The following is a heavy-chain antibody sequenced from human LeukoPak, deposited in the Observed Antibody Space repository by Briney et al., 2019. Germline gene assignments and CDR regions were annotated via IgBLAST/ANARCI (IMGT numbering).Heavy chain of an antibody. Sequence: GGSLRLSCVAFGFTFRNFGMHWVRQAPGKGLEWVAVISFDGNTEYYADSVKGRFTISRDNSKNTLYLQMNSLRPEDTAVYYCAKEGGVSYCSPTTCGCDGWGQGTQVTVSS. V-gene: IGHV3-30*18. CDR3: AKEGGVSYCSPTTCGCDG. CDR1: GFTFRNFG. J-gene: IGHJ4*02. CDR2: ISFDGNTE. D-gene: IGHD2-2*01.